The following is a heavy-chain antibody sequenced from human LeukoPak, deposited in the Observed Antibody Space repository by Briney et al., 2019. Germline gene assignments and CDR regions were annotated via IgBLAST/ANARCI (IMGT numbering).Heavy chain of an antibody. J-gene: IGHJ2*01. Sequence: ASVKVSCKASGYTFTGYYMHWVRQAPGQGLEWMGWINPNSGGTNYAQKFQGRVTMTRDTSISTEYMEMSRLRSDDTAVYYCARDSSGWTWYFDLWGRGTLVTVSS. CDR1: GYTFTGYY. D-gene: IGHD6-19*01. CDR2: INPNSGGT. CDR3: ARDSSGWTWYFDL. V-gene: IGHV1-2*02.